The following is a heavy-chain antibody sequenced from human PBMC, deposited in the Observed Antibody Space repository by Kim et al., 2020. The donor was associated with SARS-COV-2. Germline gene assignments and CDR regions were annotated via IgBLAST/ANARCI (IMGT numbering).Heavy chain of an antibody. J-gene: IGHJ5*02. V-gene: IGHV3-48*03. CDR3: GRGGNVRYFDCLPNWFHP. D-gene: IGHD3-9*01. CDR2: ISSSGSTI. CDR1: GFTFSSYE. Sequence: GGSLRLSCAASGFTFSSYEMNWVRQAPGQGLEWVSYISSSGSTIYYADSVMGRFTISRDNAKNSLYPQMNSLRAEATAVYYCGRGGNVRYFDCLPNWFHP.